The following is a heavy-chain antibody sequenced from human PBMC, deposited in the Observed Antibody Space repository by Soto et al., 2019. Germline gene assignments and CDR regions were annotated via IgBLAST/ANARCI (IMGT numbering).Heavy chain of an antibody. CDR2: IIPIFRTA. D-gene: IGHD2-21*02. CDR3: ATHTVVTPGNYYYGMDV. J-gene: IGHJ6*02. CDR1: GGTFSSYA. V-gene: IGHV1-69*12. Sequence: QVQLVQSGAEVKKPGSSVKVSCKASGGTFSSYAISWVRQAPGQGLEWMGGIIPIFRTADYAQKFQGRVTITADEPTSTAYMEVSSLRSEDTAVYYCATHTVVTPGNYYYGMDVWGQGTTVTVSS.